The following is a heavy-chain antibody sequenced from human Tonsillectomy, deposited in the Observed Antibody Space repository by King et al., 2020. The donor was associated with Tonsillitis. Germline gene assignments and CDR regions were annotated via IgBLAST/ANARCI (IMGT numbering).Heavy chain of an antibody. CDR2: INSDGSTT. CDR3: ARSEGDYGDYGY. D-gene: IGHD4-17*01. V-gene: IGHV3-74*01. Sequence: VQLVESGGGLVQPGGSLRLSCAASGFTFSSYWMHWVRQAPGKGLVWVSRINSDGSTTSYADSVKGRFIISRDNAKNTLHLQMNSLRADDTDVYYCARSEGDYGDYGYWGQGTLVTVSS. CDR1: GFTFSSYW. J-gene: IGHJ4*02.